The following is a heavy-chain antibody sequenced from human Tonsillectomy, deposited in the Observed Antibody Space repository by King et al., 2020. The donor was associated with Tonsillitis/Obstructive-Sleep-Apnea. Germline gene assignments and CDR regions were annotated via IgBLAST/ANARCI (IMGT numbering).Heavy chain of an antibody. CDR2: IYYSGST. CDR3: ARHPLGALGVVVAAGGLGMDV. CDR1: GGSISSYY. J-gene: IGHJ6*02. V-gene: IGHV4-59*08. D-gene: IGHD2-15*01. Sequence: QLQESGPGLVKPSETLSLTCTVSGGSISSYYWSWIRQPPGKGLEWIGYIYYSGSTNYNPSLKSRVTISVDTSKHQFSLRLSSVTAADTAVYYCARHPLGALGVVVAAGGLGMDVWGQGTTVTVSS.